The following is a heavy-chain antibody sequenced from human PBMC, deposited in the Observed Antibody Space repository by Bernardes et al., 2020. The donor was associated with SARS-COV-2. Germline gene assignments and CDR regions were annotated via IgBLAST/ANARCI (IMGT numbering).Heavy chain of an antibody. J-gene: IGHJ2*01. CDR2: IYYSGST. CDR1: GGSIGSYY. D-gene: IGHD3-10*01. V-gene: IGHV4-59*01. CDR3: ARDLSHLVRRGFDL. Sequence: ETLSLTCTVSGGSIGSYYWAWIRPPPGKGLEWIGYIYYSGSTNYNPSLKSRVTISVDRSQNQFSLNLSSVTPADTAVYYCARDLSHLVRRGFDLWGRGTLVTVSS.